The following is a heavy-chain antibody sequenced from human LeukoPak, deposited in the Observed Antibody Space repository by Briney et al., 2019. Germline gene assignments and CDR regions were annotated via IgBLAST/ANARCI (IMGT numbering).Heavy chain of an antibody. CDR1: GFTFSSYA. D-gene: IGHD2-15*01. Sequence: GSLRLSCAASGFTFSSYAMSWVRQAPGKGLEWVSSISSSSSYIYYADSVKGRFTISRDNAKNSLYLQMNSLRAEDTAVYYCARDLRSCSGGSCYSAGYFDYWGQGTLVTVSS. J-gene: IGHJ4*02. V-gene: IGHV3-21*01. CDR3: ARDLRSCSGGSCYSAGYFDY. CDR2: ISSSSSYI.